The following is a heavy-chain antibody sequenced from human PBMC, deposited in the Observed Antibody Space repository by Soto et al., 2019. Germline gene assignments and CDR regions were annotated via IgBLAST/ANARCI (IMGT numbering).Heavy chain of an antibody. CDR3: ARLVVPAARSSVNWFDP. CDR1: GFTFSDYY. Sequence: GGSLRLSCAASGFTFSDYYMSWIRQAPGKGLEWVSYISSSSSYTNYADSAKGRFTISRDNAKNSLYLQMNSLRAEDTAVYYFARLVVPAARSSVNWFDPWGQGTLVTVSS. J-gene: IGHJ5*02. CDR2: ISSSSSYT. V-gene: IGHV3-11*06. D-gene: IGHD2-2*01.